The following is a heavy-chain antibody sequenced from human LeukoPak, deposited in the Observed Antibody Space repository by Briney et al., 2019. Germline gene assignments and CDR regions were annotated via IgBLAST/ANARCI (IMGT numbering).Heavy chain of an antibody. J-gene: IGHJ3*02. D-gene: IGHD2-2*01. Sequence: ASVKVSCKSSGYTFTSFGCTWVRQAPGQGLEWLGWISTYNSNINYAQNLQDRLTLTTDSSTNTAYMELSSLRSDDTAIYYCTRGRLPADAFDIWGQGTLVTVSS. CDR2: ISTYNSNI. CDR1: GYTFTSFG. V-gene: IGHV1-18*01. CDR3: TRGRLPADAFDI.